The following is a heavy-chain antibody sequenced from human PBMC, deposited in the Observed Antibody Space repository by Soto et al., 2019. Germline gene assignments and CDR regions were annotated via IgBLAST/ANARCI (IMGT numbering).Heavy chain of an antibody. D-gene: IGHD2-21*02. CDR3: ARDHLILPAHDFFYGSDV. J-gene: IGHJ6*02. V-gene: IGHV3-7*03. CDR2: IPQDGSDG. CDR1: GFTLSMYS. Sequence: DVQLKESGGGLVQPGQSLRLSCEVSGFTLSMYSMTWVRQAPWKGLEWVAKIPQDGSDGHYLDSVKGRFTISRDNAKNSVYLQMNSLRADDTAVYYCARDHLILPAHDFFYGSDVWGQGAKVTVSS.